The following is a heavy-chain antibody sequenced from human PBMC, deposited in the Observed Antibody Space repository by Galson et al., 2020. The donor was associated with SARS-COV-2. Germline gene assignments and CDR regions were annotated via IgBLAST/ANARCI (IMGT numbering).Heavy chain of an antibody. CDR3: ARSIAAAGSG. CDR2: INHSGST. CDR1: GGSFSGYY. V-gene: IGHV4-34*01. Sequence: SETLSLTCAVYGGSFSGYYWSWIRQPPGKGLEWIGEINHSGSTNYNPSLKSRVTISVDTSKNQFSLKLSSVTAADTAVYYCARSIAAAGSGWGQGTLVTVSS. D-gene: IGHD6-13*01. J-gene: IGHJ4*02.